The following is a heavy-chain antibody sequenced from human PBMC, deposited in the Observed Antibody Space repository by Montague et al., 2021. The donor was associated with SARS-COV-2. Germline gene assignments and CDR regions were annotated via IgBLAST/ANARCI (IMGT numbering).Heavy chain of an antibody. Sequence: SLRLSCAASGFSFSSYWMSWVRQAPGKGLEWVAHINQDEREKYYVDSVKGRFTISRDNAKNSLYLQMSSLRAEDTAVYYCARKTGGGFWGQGTLVTVSS. CDR2: INQDEREK. D-gene: IGHD3-16*01. CDR1: GFSFSSYW. V-gene: IGHV3-7*03. CDR3: ARKTGGGF. J-gene: IGHJ4*02.